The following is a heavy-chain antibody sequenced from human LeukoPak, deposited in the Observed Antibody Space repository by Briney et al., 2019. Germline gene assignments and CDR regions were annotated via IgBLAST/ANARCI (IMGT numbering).Heavy chain of an antibody. D-gene: IGHD3-10*01. CDR1: GGSFSGYY. CDR3: ARLPLGYYGSGRRDY. CDR2: INHSGST. V-gene: IGHV4-34*01. J-gene: IGHJ4*02. Sequence: SETLSLTCAVYGGSFSGYYWSWIRQPPGKGLEWIGEINHSGSTNYNPSLKSRVTISVDTSKNQFSLKLSSVTAADTAVYYCARLPLGYYGSGRRDYWGQGTLVTVSS.